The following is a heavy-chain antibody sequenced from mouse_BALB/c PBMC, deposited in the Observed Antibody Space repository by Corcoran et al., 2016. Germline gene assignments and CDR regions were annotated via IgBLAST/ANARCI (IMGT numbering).Heavy chain of an antibody. J-gene: IGHJ1*01. CDR1: GFSLSTSGMG. Sequence: QVTLKESGPGILQPSQTLSLTCSFSGFSLSTSGMGVSWIRQPSGKGLEWLAHIYWDDDKRYNPSLKSRLTISKDTSSNQVFLKITRVDTADTATYYCARAYYGSSSWYFDVWGAGTTVTVSS. CDR2: IYWDDDK. D-gene: IGHD1-1*01. V-gene: IGHV8-12*01. CDR3: ARAYYGSSSWYFDV.